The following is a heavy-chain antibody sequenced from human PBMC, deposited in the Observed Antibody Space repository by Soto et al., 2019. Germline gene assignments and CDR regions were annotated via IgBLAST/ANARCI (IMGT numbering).Heavy chain of an antibody. Sequence: EVQLVESGGGLVKPGESLRLSCAASRFTFSNAWMSWVRQAPGKGLEWVGRIKTKTDGETTDYAAPVRGRFTISRDDSRNTLYLQMNSLKTEDTAMYYCTTARWDTYYFDYGGQGALVTVST. CDR1: RFTFSNAW. V-gene: IGHV3-15*01. CDR3: TTARWDTYYFDY. CDR2: IKTKTDGETT. D-gene: IGHD1-26*01. J-gene: IGHJ4*02.